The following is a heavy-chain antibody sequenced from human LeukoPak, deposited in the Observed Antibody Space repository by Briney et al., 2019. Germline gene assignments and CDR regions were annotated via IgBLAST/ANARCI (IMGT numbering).Heavy chain of an antibody. V-gene: IGHV3-7*01. D-gene: IGHD2-21*01. CDR1: GFTFSNYW. CDR3: ARLGDDY. J-gene: IGHJ4*02. Sequence: PGGSLRLSCAASGFTFSNYWMNWVRQAPGKGLEWVAKIKQDGSEKHYVDSVKGRFTISRDNANNSLYLQMSSLRAEDTAIYFCARLGDDYWGQGILVTVSS. CDR2: IKQDGSEK.